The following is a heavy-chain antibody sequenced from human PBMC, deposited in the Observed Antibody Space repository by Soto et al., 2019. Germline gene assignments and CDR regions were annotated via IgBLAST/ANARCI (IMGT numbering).Heavy chain of an antibody. J-gene: IGHJ5*02. CDR3: ARHSPFIQWEPHPKKTKNWFDP. V-gene: IGHV4-59*08. CDR2: IYYSGST. Sequence: SETLSLTCTVSGGSISSYYWSWIRQPPGKGLEWIGYIYYSGSTNYNPSLKSRVTISVDTSKNQFSLKLSSVTAADTAVYYCARHSPFIQWEPHPKKTKNWFDPWGQGTLVTVSS. CDR1: GGSISSYY. D-gene: IGHD1-26*01.